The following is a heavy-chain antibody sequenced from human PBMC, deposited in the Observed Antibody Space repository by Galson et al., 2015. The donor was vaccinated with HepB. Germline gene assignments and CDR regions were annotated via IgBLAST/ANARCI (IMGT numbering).Heavy chain of an antibody. CDR1: GFTFSSYS. CDR2: ISSSSSYI. CDR3: ARDTGVHTPEIYYYYGMDV. D-gene: IGHD1-1*01. V-gene: IGHV3-21*01. Sequence: SLRLSCAASGFTFSSYSMNWVRQAPGKGLEWVSSISSSSSYIYYADSVKGRFTISRDNAKNSLYLQMNSLRAEDTAVYYCARDTGVHTPEIYYYYGMDVWGQGTTVTVSS. J-gene: IGHJ6*02.